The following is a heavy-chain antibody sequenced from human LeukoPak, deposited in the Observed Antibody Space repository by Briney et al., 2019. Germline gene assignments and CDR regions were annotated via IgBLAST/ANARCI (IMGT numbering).Heavy chain of an antibody. D-gene: IGHD3-22*01. CDR2: ISANNNNT. CDR1: GYSFTTYG. Sequence: ASVKVSCKASGYSFTTYGISWVRQAPGQGLEWMGWISANNNNTDNVQKLQGRVTMTTDTSTSTAYMELRSLRSDATAVYYCARDEHYDSSGYPFDYWGQGTLVTVSS. J-gene: IGHJ4*02. CDR3: ARDEHYDSSGYPFDY. V-gene: IGHV1-18*01.